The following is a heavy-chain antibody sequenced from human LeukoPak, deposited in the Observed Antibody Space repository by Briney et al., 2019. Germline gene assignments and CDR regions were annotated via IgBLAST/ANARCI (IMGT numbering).Heavy chain of an antibody. V-gene: IGHV1-69*13. CDR3: ARNRVAGSLHFDH. J-gene: IGHJ4*02. CDR2: ITPIFLTP. CDR1: GGTFSSHA. D-gene: IGHD6-19*01. Sequence: ASVKVSCKAPGGTFSSHAINWVRHAPGQGLEWMGGITPIFLTPSYAQKFQGRVTITADESTSTTYMELSSLRSEDTAVYYCARNRVAGSLHFDHWGQGTLVTVSS.